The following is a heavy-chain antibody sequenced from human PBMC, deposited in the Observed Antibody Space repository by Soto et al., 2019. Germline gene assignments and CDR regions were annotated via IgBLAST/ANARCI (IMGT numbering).Heavy chain of an antibody. CDR3: AREALDVGGYSGYGYAFDI. D-gene: IGHD5-12*01. V-gene: IGHV1-3*01. Sequence: ASVKVSCKASGYTFTSYAIHWVRQAPGQRLEWMGWINAGNGHTQYSQRFQGRVTITRDTSANIAYMEVSSLRSEDTAVYYCAREALDVGGYSGYGYAFDIWGQGTMVTVSS. CDR2: INAGNGHT. J-gene: IGHJ3*02. CDR1: GYTFTSYA.